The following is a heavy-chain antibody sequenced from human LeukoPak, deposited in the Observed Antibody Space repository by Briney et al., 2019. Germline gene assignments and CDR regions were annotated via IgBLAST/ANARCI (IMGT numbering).Heavy chain of an antibody. CDR1: GYTFTGYY. CDR3: ASDWEGLGEYWYFDL. V-gene: IGHV1-2*02. Sequence: ASVKVSCMASGYTFTGYYMHWVRQAPGQGLEWMGWINPNSGGTNYAQKFQGRVTMTRDTSISTAYMELSRLRSGDTAVCYCASDWEGLGEYWYFDLWSRGTLVTVPS. D-gene: IGHD1-26*01. CDR2: INPNSGGT. J-gene: IGHJ2*01.